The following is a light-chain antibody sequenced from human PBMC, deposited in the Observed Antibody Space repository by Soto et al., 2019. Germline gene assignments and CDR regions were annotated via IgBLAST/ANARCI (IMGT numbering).Light chain of an antibody. CDR2: SAS. Sequence: EGVMTQSPATLSVSPGERATLSCRASQSIRTDLAWYQQNPGQAPSLLIFSASTRATGVPARFSGGGSGTEFTLTISSLQSEDFAVYYCQQYGTPRSVTFGQGTRLEI. CDR3: QQYGTPRSVT. J-gene: IGKJ5*01. V-gene: IGKV3-15*01. CDR1: QSIRTD.